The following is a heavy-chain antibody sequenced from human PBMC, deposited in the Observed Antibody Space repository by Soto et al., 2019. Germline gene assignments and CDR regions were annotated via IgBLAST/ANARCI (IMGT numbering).Heavy chain of an antibody. Sequence: QVQLVQSGAEVKKPGASVKVSCKTSEYTFSMHAIHWVRQAPGQGLEWMGWINAGNGDTKYSEKFQDRVAITRDAYASAANMEVRSLRSEDTAIYYCARDEGGWNSIEGGFVKFILDYWGQGSVVTVSS. CDR1: EYTFSMHA. J-gene: IGHJ4*02. CDR2: INAGNGDT. CDR3: ARDEGGWNSIEGGFVKFILDY. V-gene: IGHV1-3*01. D-gene: IGHD1-7*01.